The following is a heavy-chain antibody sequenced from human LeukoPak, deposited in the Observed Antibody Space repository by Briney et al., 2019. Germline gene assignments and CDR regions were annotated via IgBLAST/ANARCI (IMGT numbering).Heavy chain of an antibody. CDR3: ARETSQKGAHYMDV. CDR2: IYYSGST. Sequence: SETLSLTCTVSGGSIISYYWSWTRQPPGKGLEWIGYIYYSGSTNYNPSLKSRVTISVDTSKNQFSLKLTSVTAADTAVYYCARETSQKGAHYMDVWGKGTTVTISS. D-gene: IGHD3-16*01. V-gene: IGHV4-59*01. CDR1: GGSIISYY. J-gene: IGHJ6*03.